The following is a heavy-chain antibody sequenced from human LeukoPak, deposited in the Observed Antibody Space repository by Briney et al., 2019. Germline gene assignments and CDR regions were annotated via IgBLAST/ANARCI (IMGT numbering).Heavy chain of an antibody. CDR2: FDPEDGET. CDR3: ATGPRRISSSWPYYFDY. J-gene: IGHJ4*02. Sequence: ASVKVSCKVSGYTLTELSMHWVRQAPGKGLEWMGGFDPEDGETIYAQKFQGRVTMTEDTSTDTAYMELSSLRSEDTAVYYCATGPRRISSSWPYYFDYWGQGTLVTVSS. D-gene: IGHD6-13*01. CDR1: GYTLTELS. V-gene: IGHV1-24*01.